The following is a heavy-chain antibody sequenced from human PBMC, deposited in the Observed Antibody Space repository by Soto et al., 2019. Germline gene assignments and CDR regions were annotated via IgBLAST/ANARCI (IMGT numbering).Heavy chain of an antibody. CDR1: GFTFDDYA. D-gene: IGHD3-9*01. J-gene: IGHJ5*02. V-gene: IGHV3-9*01. Sequence: VQLVESGGGLVQPGRSLRLSCAASGFTFDDYAMHWVRQAPGKGLEWVSGISWNSGSIGYADSVKGRFTISRDNAKNSLYLQMNSLRAEDTALYYCAKEGDRSYYDILTGPGGWFDPWGQGTLVTVSS. CDR3: AKEGDRSYYDILTGPGGWFDP. CDR2: ISWNSGSI.